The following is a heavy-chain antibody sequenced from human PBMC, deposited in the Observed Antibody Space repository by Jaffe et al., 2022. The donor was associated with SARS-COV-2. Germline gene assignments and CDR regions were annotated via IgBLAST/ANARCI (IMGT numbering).Heavy chain of an antibody. V-gene: IGHV3-15*01. J-gene: IGHJ6*02. CDR2: IKSKTDGGTT. CDR1: GFTFSNAW. Sequence: EVQLVESGGGLVKPGGSLRLSCAASGFTFSNAWMSWVRQAPGKGLEWVGRIKSKTDGGTTDYAAPVKGRFTISRDDSKNTLYLQMNSLKTEDTAVYYCTTPWGYGDYEEVWGQGTTVTVSS. CDR3: TTPWGYGDYEEV. D-gene: IGHD4-17*01.